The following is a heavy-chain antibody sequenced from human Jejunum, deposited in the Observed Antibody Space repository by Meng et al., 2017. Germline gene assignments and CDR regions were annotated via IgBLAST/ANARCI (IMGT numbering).Heavy chain of an antibody. V-gene: IGHV3-33*01. Sequence: GESLKISCVVSGFTFSRYAMHWVRQAPGRGLEWVAVIWYDGSTKYYTESVKGRFTISRDNSKNTLYLQMSSLRAEDTAMYYCAREGLEMVTGPRSDAFDMWGQGTTVTVSS. CDR1: GFTFSRYA. D-gene: IGHD2-21*02. CDR3: AREGLEMVTGPRSDAFDM. J-gene: IGHJ3*02. CDR2: IWYDGSTK.